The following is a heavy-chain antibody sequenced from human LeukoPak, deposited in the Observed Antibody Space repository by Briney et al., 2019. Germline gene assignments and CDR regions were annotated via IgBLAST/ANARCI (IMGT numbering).Heavy chain of an antibody. J-gene: IGHJ4*02. CDR3: ARLPWI. Sequence: SETLSLTCAVYGGSFSGYYWSWIRQPPGKGLEWIGEINHSGSTNYNPSLKSRVTISVDTSKNQFSLRLSSVTAADTSIYYCARLPWIWVQGTLVTVSS. CDR1: GGSFSGYY. CDR2: INHSGST. D-gene: IGHD5-12*01. V-gene: IGHV4-34*01.